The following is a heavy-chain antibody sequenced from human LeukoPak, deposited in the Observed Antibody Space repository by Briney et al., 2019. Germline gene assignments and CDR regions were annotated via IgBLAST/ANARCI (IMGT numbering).Heavy chain of an antibody. J-gene: IGHJ5*02. V-gene: IGHV4-34*01. D-gene: IGHD6-13*01. CDR2: INHSGST. Sequence: SEALSLTCAVYGGSFSGYYWSWIRQPPGKGLEWIGEINHSGSTNYNPSLKSRVTISVDTSKNQFSLKLSSVTAADPAVYYCARGAKPRAAAGPNWFDPWGQGTLVTVSS. CDR3: ARGAKPRAAAGPNWFDP. CDR1: GGSFSGYY.